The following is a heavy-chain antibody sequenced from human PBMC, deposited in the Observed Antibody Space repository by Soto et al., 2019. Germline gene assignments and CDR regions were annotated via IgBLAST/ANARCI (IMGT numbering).Heavy chain of an antibody. CDR3: AKDIHYDSSGYYGSSVDY. D-gene: IGHD3-22*01. Sequence: GGSLRLSCAASGFTFSSYAMSWVRQAPGKGLEWVSGISWNSGSIGYADSVKGRFTISRDNAKNSLYLQMNSLRAEDTALYYCAKDIHYDSSGYYGSSVDYWGQGTLVTVSS. V-gene: IGHV3-9*01. CDR1: GFTFSSYA. CDR2: ISWNSGSI. J-gene: IGHJ4*02.